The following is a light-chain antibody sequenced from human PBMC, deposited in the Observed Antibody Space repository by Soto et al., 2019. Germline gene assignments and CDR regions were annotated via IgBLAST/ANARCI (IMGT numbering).Light chain of an antibody. CDR1: SSGVGSYNL. CDR2: EVT. CDR3: CSYAGSSTFLYV. V-gene: IGLV2-23*02. J-gene: IGLJ1*01. Sequence: SVLTQPASVSGSPGQSITISCTGTSSGVGSYNLVSWYQQHPGKAPKLMIYEVTKRPSGVSNRFSGSKSGNTASLTISGLQAEDQADYYCCSYAGSSTFLYVFGTGTKVTVL.